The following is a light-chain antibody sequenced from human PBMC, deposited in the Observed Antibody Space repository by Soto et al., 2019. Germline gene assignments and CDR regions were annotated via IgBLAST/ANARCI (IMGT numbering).Light chain of an antibody. CDR2: SAS. V-gene: IGKV1-12*01. J-gene: IGKJ4*01. CDR1: QDINRL. Sequence: EIQMTQAPSSVSASIGDRVTITCRASQDINRLLAWYQQKPGKDPKLLIYSASNLQSGVPSRFSGSASGTDFTLTISSLQPEDFAMYYCLQAKAFALALGRGTNV. CDR3: LQAKAFALA.